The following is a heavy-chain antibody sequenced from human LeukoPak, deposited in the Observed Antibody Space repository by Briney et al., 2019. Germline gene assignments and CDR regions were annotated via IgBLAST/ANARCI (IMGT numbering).Heavy chain of an antibody. CDR3: AKHTMIVVVITAFDI. D-gene: IGHD3-22*01. CDR2: ISGSGGST. V-gene: IGHV3-23*01. J-gene: IGHJ3*02. CDR1: GFTFSSYA. Sequence: GGSLRLSCAASGFTFSSYAMSWVRQAPGEGLEWVSAISGSGGSTYYADSVKGRFTISRDNSKNTLYLQMNSLRAEDTAVYYCAKHTMIVVVITAFDIWGQGTMVTVSS.